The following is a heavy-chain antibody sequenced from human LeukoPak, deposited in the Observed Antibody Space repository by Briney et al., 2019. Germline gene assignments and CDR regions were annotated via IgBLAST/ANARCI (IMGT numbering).Heavy chain of an antibody. Sequence: GGSLRLSCAASGFTFTYYAMNWVRQAPGKGLEWVSAISGSGSDGSTYYADSVKGRFTVSRDNSKNTLYLQMNSLRAEDTAVYYCAKAGDYSYFDYWGQGTLVTVSS. CDR2: ISGSGSDGST. D-gene: IGHD4-11*01. CDR3: AKAGDYSYFDY. V-gene: IGHV3-23*01. J-gene: IGHJ4*02. CDR1: GFTFTYYA.